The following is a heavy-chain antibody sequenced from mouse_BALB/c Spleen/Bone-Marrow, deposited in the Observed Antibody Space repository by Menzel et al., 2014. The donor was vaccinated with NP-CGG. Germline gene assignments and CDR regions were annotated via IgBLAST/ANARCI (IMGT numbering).Heavy chain of an antibody. CDR3: ARAFTIINAMDY. CDR2: IRNKANGYTT. D-gene: IGHD2-4*01. J-gene: IGHJ4*01. Sequence: EVQLVESGGGLVQPGGSLRLSCATSGFTFTDYYMSWVRQPPGKALEWLGFIRNKANGYTTEYSASVKDRFTISRDNSQGILYLQMNTLRAEDSASYYCARAFTIINAMDYWGQGTSVTVSS. V-gene: IGHV7-3*02. CDR1: GFTFTDYY.